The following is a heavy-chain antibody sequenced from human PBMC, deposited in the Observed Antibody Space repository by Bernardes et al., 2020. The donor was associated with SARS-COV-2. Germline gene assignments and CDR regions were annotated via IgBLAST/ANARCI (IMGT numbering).Heavy chain of an antibody. CDR1: GFLFRDYA. V-gene: IGHV3-30*18. J-gene: IGHJ4*02. D-gene: IGHD3-10*01. CDR3: AKILTSAWFDLRVGYFEN. CDR2: ISPSRGHK. Sequence: GGSLRPSCAASGFLFRDYALPLVRPAPGQGLGWVALISPSRGHKYFAGSVRGRFTVSRDNSRNTLFLQISSLRAEDTAIYYCAKILTSAWFDLRVGYFENWGQGTLVTVSS.